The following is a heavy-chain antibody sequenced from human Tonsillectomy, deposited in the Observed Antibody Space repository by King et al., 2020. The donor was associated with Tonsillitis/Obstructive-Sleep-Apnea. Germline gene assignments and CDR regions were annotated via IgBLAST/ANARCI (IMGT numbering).Heavy chain of an antibody. V-gene: IGHV3-9*01. D-gene: IGHD2-2*01. CDR2: MSWNSGII. CDR3: AKGVVGVVPAAEPYRYCDY. J-gene: IGHJ4*02. Sequence: VQLVESGGGLVQPGRSLRLSCAASGFTFDDYAMHWVRQAPGKGLEWVSGMSWNSGIIGYADSVKGRFTISRDNAKKSLYLQMNSLRAEDTALYYCAKGVVGVVPAAEPYRYCDYWGQGTLVTVPS. CDR1: GFTFDDYA.